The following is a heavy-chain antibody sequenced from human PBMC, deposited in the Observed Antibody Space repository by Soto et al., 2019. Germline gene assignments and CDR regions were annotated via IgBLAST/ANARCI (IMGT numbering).Heavy chain of an antibody. CDR2: INPSGGST. D-gene: IGHD4-17*01. J-gene: IGHJ4*02. V-gene: IGHV1-46*01. Sequence: QVQLVPSGAEVKKPGASVKVSCKASGYTFTSYYMNWVRQAPGQGLAWMGIINPSGGSTSYAQKCQGRVTMTRDTSTSTVYMELSSLRSEDTAVYYWARAPKNYGDSREGRYFDYWGQGTLVTVSS. CDR1: GYTFTSYY. CDR3: ARAPKNYGDSREGRYFDY.